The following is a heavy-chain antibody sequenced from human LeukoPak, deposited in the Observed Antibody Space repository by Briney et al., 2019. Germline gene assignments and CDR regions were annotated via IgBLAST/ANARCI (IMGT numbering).Heavy chain of an antibody. D-gene: IGHD3-22*01. CDR1: GFTFSSYW. J-gene: IGHJ4*02. CDR2: IRYDGSNK. Sequence: PGGSLRLSCAASGFTFSSYWMSWVRQAPGKGLEWVAFIRYDGSNKYYADSVKGRFTISRDNSKNTLYLQMNSLRAEDTAVYYCAKGGLGNDSSGHKLYWGQGTLVTVSS. CDR3: AKGGLGNDSSGHKLY. V-gene: IGHV3-30*02.